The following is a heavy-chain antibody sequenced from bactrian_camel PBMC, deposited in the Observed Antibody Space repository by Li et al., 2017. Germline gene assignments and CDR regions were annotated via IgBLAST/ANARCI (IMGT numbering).Heavy chain of an antibody. Sequence: VQLVESGGGLVRPGGSLRLSCSTSRFTFNNYAMTWVRQAPGKGFEWVSGINTGGASTWYADSVKGRFTISRDNAKNTLDLEMNSLKTDDTAVYYCVYGGIWYNHWGQGTQVTVS. CDR3: VYGGIWYNH. V-gene: IGHV3S42*01. CDR2: INTGGAST. D-gene: IGHD6*01. CDR1: RFTFNNYA. J-gene: IGHJ4*01.